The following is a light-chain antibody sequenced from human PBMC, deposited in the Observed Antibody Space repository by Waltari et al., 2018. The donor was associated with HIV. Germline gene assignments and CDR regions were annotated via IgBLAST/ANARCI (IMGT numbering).Light chain of an antibody. Sequence: QSALTQPASVSGSPGQSITISCTGTSRDVGGYNYVSWYQQHPGKAPKLMIYEVSNRPSGVSNRFSGSKSGNTASLTISGLQAEDEADYYCSSYTSSSTSSWVFGGGTKLTVL. CDR3: SSYTSSSTSSWV. CDR1: SRDVGGYNY. J-gene: IGLJ3*02. CDR2: EVS. V-gene: IGLV2-14*01.